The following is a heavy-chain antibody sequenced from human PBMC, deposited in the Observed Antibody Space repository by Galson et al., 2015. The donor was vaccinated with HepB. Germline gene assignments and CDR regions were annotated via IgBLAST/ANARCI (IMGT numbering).Heavy chain of an antibody. J-gene: IGHJ4*02. Sequence: SLRLSCAGSGFNFGDYYINWVRQAPGKGLEWVSLIRSTAYGGSTEYAASVKRRCTISRDDSKSVAYLQMNSLKTDDTAVYYCTTVRIRNGGYDFAYWGQGTLVTVSS. CDR2: IRSTAYGGST. CDR1: GFNFGDYY. CDR3: TTVRIRNGGYDFAY. V-gene: IGHV3-49*04. D-gene: IGHD5-12*01.